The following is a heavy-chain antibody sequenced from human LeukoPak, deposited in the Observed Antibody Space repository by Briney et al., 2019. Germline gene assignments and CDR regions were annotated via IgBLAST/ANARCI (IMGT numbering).Heavy chain of an antibody. Sequence: ASVKVSCKASGYTFTGYYMHWVRQAPGQGLERLGWINPNSGGTNYAQKFQGRVTMTRDTSISTAYMELSRLRSDDTAMYYCARGYCSGGSCYSVENWFDPWGQGTLVTVSS. CDR2: INPNSGGT. V-gene: IGHV1-2*02. CDR3: ARGYCSGGSCYSVENWFDP. D-gene: IGHD2-15*01. J-gene: IGHJ5*02. CDR1: GYTFTGYY.